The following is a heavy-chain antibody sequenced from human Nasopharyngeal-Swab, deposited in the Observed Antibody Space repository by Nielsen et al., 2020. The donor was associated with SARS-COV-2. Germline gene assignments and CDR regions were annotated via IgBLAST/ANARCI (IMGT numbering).Heavy chain of an antibody. CDR3: VRGSYGHYDS. CDR1: GFTFSSYT. D-gene: IGHD4-17*01. J-gene: IGHJ5*01. Sequence: SCAASGFTFSSYTMNWVRQAPGKGLEWVSSISPTSDYIYYAESVKGRFTISRDNAKNSLFLLMNSLRAEETAIYYCVRGSYGHYDSWGQGALITVSS. CDR2: ISPTSDYI. V-gene: IGHV3-21*06.